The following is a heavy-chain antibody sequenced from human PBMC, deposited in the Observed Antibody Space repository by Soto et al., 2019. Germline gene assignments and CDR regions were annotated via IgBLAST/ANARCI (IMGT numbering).Heavy chain of an antibody. V-gene: IGHV3-66*01. D-gene: IGHD2-15*01. J-gene: IGHJ4*02. CDR3: AREGVVAASD. Sequence: EVQLVESGGGVVKPGGSLRLSCAASGFTVSSNYMSWVRQAPGKGLEWVAVIYSGGSTNYADSVKGRFTISRDNSKNTLYLQMNSLRAEDTAVYYCAREGVVAASDGGQGTLVTVSS. CDR2: IYSGGST. CDR1: GFTVSSNY.